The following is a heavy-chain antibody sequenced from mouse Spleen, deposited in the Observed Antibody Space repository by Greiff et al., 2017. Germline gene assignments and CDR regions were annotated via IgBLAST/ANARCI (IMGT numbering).Heavy chain of an antibody. Sequence: VQLQQPGAEMVKPGASVKLSCKASGYTFTSYWMHWVKQRPGQGLEWIGMIHPNSGNTNYNEKFKNKATLTVDKSSSTAYMQLSSLTSEDSAVYYCAREGGDVGFAYWGHGTLVTVSA. CDR2: IHPNSGNT. V-gene: IGHV1-64*01. CDR1: GYTFTSYW. D-gene: IGHD3-3*01. J-gene: IGHJ3*01. CDR3: AREGGDVGFAY.